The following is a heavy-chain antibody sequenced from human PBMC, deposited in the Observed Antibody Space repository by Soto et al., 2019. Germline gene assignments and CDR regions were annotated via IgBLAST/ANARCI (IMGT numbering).Heavy chain of an antibody. CDR1: GDSVSSNSAA. D-gene: IGHD3-10*01. CDR2: TFYRSKWYN. J-gene: IGHJ4*02. Sequence: SQTLSLTCVISGDSVSSNSAAWNWVRQSPSRGLEWLGRTFYRSKWYNDYAVSVKSRITINPDTSKNQFSLQLNSVTPEDTAVYYCARDSSAVGYYSDYWGQGTLVTVSS. V-gene: IGHV6-1*01. CDR3: ARDSSAVGYYSDY.